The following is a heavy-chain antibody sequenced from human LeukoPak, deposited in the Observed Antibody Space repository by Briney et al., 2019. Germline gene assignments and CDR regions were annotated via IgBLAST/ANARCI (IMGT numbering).Heavy chain of an antibody. D-gene: IGHD3-16*01. CDR2: ISFDGSDK. Sequence: PGGSLRLSCAGSGFTFNNYGIHWVRQAPGKGLEWVAVISFDGSDKYYADSVKGRFTISRDNAKYSVYLEMNSLRAEDSAVYYCARDRPHQFDASGGGRGTLVTVSS. J-gene: IGHJ4*02. CDR3: ARDRPHQFDASG. V-gene: IGHV3-30*03. CDR1: GFTFNNYG.